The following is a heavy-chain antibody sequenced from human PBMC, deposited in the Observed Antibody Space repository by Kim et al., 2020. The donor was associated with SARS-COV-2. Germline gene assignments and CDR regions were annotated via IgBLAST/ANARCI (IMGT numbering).Heavy chain of an antibody. J-gene: IGHJ6*02. CDR2: IYYSGST. CDR1: GGSVSSGSYY. D-gene: IGHD4-17*01. CDR3: ARDQDYGGNWGSAYYYYGMDV. V-gene: IGHV4-61*01. Sequence: SETLSLTCTVSGGSVSSGSYYWSWIRQPPGKGLEWIGYIYYSGSTNYNPSLKSRVTISVDTSKNQFSLKLSSVTAADTAVYYCARDQDYGGNWGSAYYYYGMDVWGQGTTVTVSS.